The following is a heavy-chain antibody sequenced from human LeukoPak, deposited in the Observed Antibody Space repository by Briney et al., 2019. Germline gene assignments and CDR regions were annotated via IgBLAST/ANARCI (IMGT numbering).Heavy chain of an antibody. CDR1: GFTFDDYA. D-gene: IGHD1-1*01. Sequence: GRSLRLSCASSGFTFDDYAMRWVRQAPGKGLEWVSGISWNSGSIGYADSVKGRFTISRDNAKNSLYLQMSSLRAEDTALYYCAKGLERRLGYYYYYYGMDVWGQGTTVTVSS. CDR2: ISWNSGSI. V-gene: IGHV3-9*01. J-gene: IGHJ6*02. CDR3: AKGLERRLGYYYYYYGMDV.